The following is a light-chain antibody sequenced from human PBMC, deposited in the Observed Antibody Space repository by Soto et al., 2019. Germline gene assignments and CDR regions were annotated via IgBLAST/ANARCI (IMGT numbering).Light chain of an antibody. CDR2: DAS. Sequence: IVYPQGRAIIYVTTGERATLSCRASQSVSSNLAWYQHRRGQAPRLLIYDASTRATGIPARFSGSGSGTDFILTISSLVPEDFAVYYFPQRCQWPRSSGQGTKVDLK. V-gene: IGKV3-11*01. CDR1: QSVSSN. CDR3: PQRCQWPRS. J-gene: IGKJ1*01.